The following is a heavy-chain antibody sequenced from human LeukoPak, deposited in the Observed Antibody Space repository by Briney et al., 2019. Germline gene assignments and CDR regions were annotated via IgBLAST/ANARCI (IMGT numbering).Heavy chain of an antibody. Sequence: PGRSLRLSCTASGFTFGVYAMSWVRQAPGKGLEWVGFIRSKAYGGTTEYAASVKGRFTISRDDPKSIAYLQMNSLRTEDTAVYYCTKESSGWYEGWFDPWGQGTLVTVSS. V-gene: IGHV3-49*04. CDR2: IRSKAYGGTT. D-gene: IGHD6-19*01. CDR1: GFTFGVYA. J-gene: IGHJ5*02. CDR3: TKESSGWYEGWFDP.